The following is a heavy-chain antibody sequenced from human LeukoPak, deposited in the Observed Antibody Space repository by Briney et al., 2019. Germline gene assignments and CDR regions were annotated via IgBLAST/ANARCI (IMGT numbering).Heavy chain of an antibody. D-gene: IGHD3-10*01. V-gene: IGHV3-48*02. CDR1: GFTFSSYS. CDR3: ARHYYGSGSVDY. CDR2: FTIRSSSI. J-gene: IGHJ4*02. Sequence: GRSLRLSCAASGFTFSSYSMNWVRQAPGKGVEWISYFTIRSSSIHYADSVKGRFTVSRDNAKNSVYLQMNSLRDEDTAVYYCARHYYGSGSVDYWGQGTLVTVS.